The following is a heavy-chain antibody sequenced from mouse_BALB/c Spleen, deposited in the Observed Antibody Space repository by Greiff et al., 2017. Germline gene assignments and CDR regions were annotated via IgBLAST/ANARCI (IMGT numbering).Heavy chain of an antibody. D-gene: IGHD3-2*02. J-gene: IGHJ4*01. CDR2: INPSSGYT. CDR1: GYTFTSYT. Sequence: QVQLKESGAELARPGASVKMSCKASGYTFTSYTMHWVKQRPGQGLEWIGYINPSSGYTNYNQKFKDKATLTADKSSSTAYMQLSSLTSEDSAVYYCAKTAKDAMDYWGQGTSVTVSS. CDR3: AKTAKDAMDY. V-gene: IGHV1-4*01.